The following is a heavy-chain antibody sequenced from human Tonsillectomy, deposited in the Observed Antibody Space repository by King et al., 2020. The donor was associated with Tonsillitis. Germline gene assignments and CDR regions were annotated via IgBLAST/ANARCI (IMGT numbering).Heavy chain of an antibody. CDR1: GFTVSSNY. J-gene: IGHJ4*02. D-gene: IGHD4-23*01. CDR2: IYSGGST. V-gene: IGHV3-66*01. CDR3: ARSNTVDFEVYFDY. Sequence: QLVQSGGGLVQPGGSLRLSCAASGFTVSSNYMSWVRQAPGKGLEWVSVIYSGGSTYYADSVKGRFTISRDNYKNTLYLQMNSLRAEDTAVYYCARSNTVDFEVYFDYWGQGTLVTVSS.